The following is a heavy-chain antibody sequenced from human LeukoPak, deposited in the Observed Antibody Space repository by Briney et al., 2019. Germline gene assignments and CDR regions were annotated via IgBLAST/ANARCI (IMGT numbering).Heavy chain of an antibody. CDR1: GGSISGAYY. Sequence: SQTLSLTCSVSGGSISGAYYWSWIRPHPGKGLEYFGYIYYSGTTYYNPSLQSRVTIPVDTSKNQFSLKLNSVTAADTAVYYCAIEIVVGSTLWVDPWGQGTLVTVSS. CDR3: AIEIVVGSTLWVDP. CDR2: IYYSGTT. J-gene: IGHJ5*02. D-gene: IGHD2/OR15-2a*01. V-gene: IGHV4-31*03.